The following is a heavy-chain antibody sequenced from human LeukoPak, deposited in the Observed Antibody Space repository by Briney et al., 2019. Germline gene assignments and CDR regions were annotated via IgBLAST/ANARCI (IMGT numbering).Heavy chain of an antibody. Sequence: PGGSLRLSCAASGFTFSSYWMHWVRQAPGKGLVWVSRINIDGSTTSYADSVKGRFTISRHNSKNTLYLQMNSLRAEDTAVYYCLAAAGRFDYWGQGTLVTVSS. CDR2: INIDGSTT. V-gene: IGHV3-74*01. D-gene: IGHD6-13*01. CDR1: GFTFSSYW. J-gene: IGHJ4*02. CDR3: LAAAGRFDY.